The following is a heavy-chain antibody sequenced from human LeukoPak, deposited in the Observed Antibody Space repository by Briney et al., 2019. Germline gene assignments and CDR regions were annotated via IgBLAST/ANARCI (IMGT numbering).Heavy chain of an antibody. CDR3: ARARYSHNWVPTIDY. CDR2: IYYPGTT. Sequence: SETLSLTCTVSRGSLSSFYWSWIRQTPRTRLQWIGNIYYPGTTDYHPSLKSRVTLSVDTSKRQFSLKLSPVLTADTPVYFCARARYSHNWVPTIDYWGQGALVTVSS. J-gene: IGHJ4*02. D-gene: IGHD1-1*01. CDR1: RGSLSSFY. V-gene: IGHV4-59*01.